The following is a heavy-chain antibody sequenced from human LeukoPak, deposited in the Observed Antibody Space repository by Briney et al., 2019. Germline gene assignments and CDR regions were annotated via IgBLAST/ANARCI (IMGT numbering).Heavy chain of an antibody. CDR2: ISYSGNT. D-gene: IGHD2-8*01. V-gene: IGHV4-39*07. J-gene: IGHJ1*01. CDR3: AGRGVMVLVYQSES. CDR1: GGSVSSSTYL. Sequence: SETLSLTCAVSGGSVSSSTYLWGWIRQPPGKELEWIGSISYSGNTDYNPSLKSRVTLSVDTSKNQFSLKLTSVTAADSAVYYCAGRGVMVLVYQSESWGQGTPATVSS.